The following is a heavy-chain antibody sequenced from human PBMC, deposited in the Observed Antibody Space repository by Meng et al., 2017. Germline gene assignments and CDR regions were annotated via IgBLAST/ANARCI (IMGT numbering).Heavy chain of an antibody. J-gene: IGHJ5*02. V-gene: IGHV4-39*06. Sequence: RLRLQDSGPGLVKPSETLSLPCTVSGGSISSSSYYWGWIRQPPGKGLEWIGSIYYSGSTYYNPSLKRRVTISVDTSKNQFSLKLSSVTAADTAVYYCASLRIAVAGINWFDPWGQGTLVTVSS. CDR2: IYYSGST. D-gene: IGHD6-19*01. CDR3: ASLRIAVAGINWFDP. CDR1: GGSISSSSYY.